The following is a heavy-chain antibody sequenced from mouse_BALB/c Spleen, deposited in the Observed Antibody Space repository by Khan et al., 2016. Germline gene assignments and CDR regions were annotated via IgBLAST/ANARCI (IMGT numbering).Heavy chain of an antibody. V-gene: IGHV1-80*01. CDR2: IYPGDGDT. CDR3: AREDGGSSY. Sequence: QVQLKQSGAELVRPGSSVKISCKASGYAFSSYWMNWVKQRPGQGREWIGQIYPGDGDTNYNGKFQGKATLTADKSSSTAYMPLSSLTSEGSSVYFCAREDGGSSYWGHGNALTVSS. J-gene: IGHJ2*01. D-gene: IGHD1-1*01. CDR1: GYAFSSYW.